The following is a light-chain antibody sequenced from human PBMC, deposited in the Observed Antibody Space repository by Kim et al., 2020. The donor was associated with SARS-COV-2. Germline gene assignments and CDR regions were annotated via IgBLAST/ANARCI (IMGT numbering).Light chain of an antibody. CDR1: QSVNSNY. V-gene: IGKV3-20*01. J-gene: IGKJ2*01. Sequence: EIVLTQSPGTLSLSPGQRATLSCRASQSVNSNYLGWYQQKPGQAPRLLIYGASRRAPGIPDRFSGSGSETDFTLTISRLEPEDFAVYYCQQYSGSSYTFGLGTKLEIK. CDR2: GAS. CDR3: QQYSGSSYT.